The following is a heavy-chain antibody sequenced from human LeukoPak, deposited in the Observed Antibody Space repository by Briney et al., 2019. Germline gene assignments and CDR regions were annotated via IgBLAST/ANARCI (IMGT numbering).Heavy chain of an antibody. CDR1: GFSFSSYA. Sequence: GGSLRLSCAASGFSFSSYAMSWVRQAPGEGLEWVSVVGSGRTTYYADSVKGRFTISRDNSKNTFYLQMNSLRAEDTAVYYCAKHRYDSSGYYERRLFDYWGQGTLVTVSS. D-gene: IGHD3-22*01. V-gene: IGHV3-23*01. CDR2: VGSGRTT. J-gene: IGHJ4*02. CDR3: AKHRYDSSGYYERRLFDY.